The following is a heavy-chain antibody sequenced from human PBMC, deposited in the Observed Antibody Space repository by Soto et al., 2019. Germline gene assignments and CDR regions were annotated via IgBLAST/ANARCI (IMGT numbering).Heavy chain of an antibody. CDR2: IWYDGSNK. Sequence: QVQLVESGGGVVQPGRSLRLSCAASGFTFSSYGMHWVRQAPGKGLEWVAVIWYDGSNKYYADSVKGRFTISRDNSKNTLYLQMNSLRAEDTAVYYCARDGFSSGLDAFDIWGQGTMVTVSS. CDR1: GFTFSSYG. CDR3: ARDGFSSGLDAFDI. J-gene: IGHJ3*02. D-gene: IGHD5-12*01. V-gene: IGHV3-33*01.